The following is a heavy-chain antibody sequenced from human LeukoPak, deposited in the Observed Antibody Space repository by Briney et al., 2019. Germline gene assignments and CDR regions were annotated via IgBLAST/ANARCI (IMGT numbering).Heavy chain of an antibody. CDR2: ISPKGIT. CDR1: GYPINIDYS. CDR3: ARVPGVYFDFSIGFGSGWFDP. Sequence: SETLSLTCFVSGYPINIDYSWGWIRQSPGKGLEWIGVISPKGITYYNPSLRGRVSISPDTSKNQFSLRLSSMTATDTAMYYCARVPGVYFDFSIGFGSGWFDPWGQGILVTVSS. V-gene: IGHV4-38-2*02. D-gene: IGHD3-3*01. J-gene: IGHJ5*02.